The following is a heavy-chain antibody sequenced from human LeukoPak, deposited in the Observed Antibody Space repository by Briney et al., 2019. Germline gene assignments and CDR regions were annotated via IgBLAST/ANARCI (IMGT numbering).Heavy chain of an antibody. V-gene: IGHV3-11*05. Sequence: PGGSLRLSCAASGFTFSDYYMSWIRQAPGKGLEWVSYISSSSSYTNYADSVKGRFTIPRDNAKNSLYLQMNSLRAEDTAVYYCARDDPVVTEYFQHWGQGTLVTVSS. J-gene: IGHJ1*01. CDR2: ISSSSSYT. CDR1: GFTFSDYY. CDR3: ARDDPVVTEYFQH. D-gene: IGHD3-22*01.